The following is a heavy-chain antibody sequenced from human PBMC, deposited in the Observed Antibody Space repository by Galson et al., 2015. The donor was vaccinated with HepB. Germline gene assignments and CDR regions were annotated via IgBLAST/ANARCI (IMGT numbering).Heavy chain of an antibody. CDR1: GFTFSSYT. D-gene: IGHD1-26*01. Sequence: SLRLSCAASGFTFSSYTMNWVRQAPGKGLEWISYISTTSDNKFSADSVKGRFIISRDNAKNSLYLQMNSLRAEDTAVYYCARIALSGSYWYFDYWGQGTLGTLSS. V-gene: IGHV3-48*01. CDR3: ARIALSGSYWYFDY. CDR2: ISTTSDNK. J-gene: IGHJ4*02.